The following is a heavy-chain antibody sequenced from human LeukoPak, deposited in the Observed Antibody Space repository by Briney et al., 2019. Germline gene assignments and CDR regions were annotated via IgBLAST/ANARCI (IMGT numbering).Heavy chain of an antibody. CDR3: ARDLLLWLGDNMGFDY. J-gene: IGHJ4*02. CDR2: INHSGST. CDR1: GGSFSGYY. V-gene: IGHV4-34*01. D-gene: IGHD3-10*01. Sequence: SETLSLTCAVYGGSFSGYYWSWIRQPPGKGLEWIGEINHSGSTNYNPSLKSRVTISVDTSKNQFSLKLSSVTAADTAVYYCARDLLLWLGDNMGFDYWGQGTLVTVSS.